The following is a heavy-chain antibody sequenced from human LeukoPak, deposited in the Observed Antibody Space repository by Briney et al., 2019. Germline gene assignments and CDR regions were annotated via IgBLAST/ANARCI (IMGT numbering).Heavy chain of an antibody. D-gene: IGHD4-17*01. CDR2: ISGTGGST. CDR1: GFTFSSYA. V-gene: IGHV3-23*01. Sequence: GGSLRLSCAASGFTFSSYAMSWVRQTPGKGLEWVSVISGTGGSTYYGDSVKGRFTISRDNSKNTLYLQMNSLRADDTAVYYCAKENYGDSTGGRFQHWGQGSLVTVSS. J-gene: IGHJ1*01. CDR3: AKENYGDSTGGRFQH.